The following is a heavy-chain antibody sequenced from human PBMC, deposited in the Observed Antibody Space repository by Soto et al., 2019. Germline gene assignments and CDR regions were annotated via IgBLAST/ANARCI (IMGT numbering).Heavy chain of an antibody. V-gene: IGHV1-18*01. CDR2: SSSHNGKT. Sequence: ASVKVACKASGYTFTNYDISWLRQAPGQGLEWMGWSSSHNGKTNYAHTFQGRVTMTADTSASSGHMELRSLRSDDTAVYFCARGMRPHVGSFHYCGPAPPLTVS. J-gene: IGHJ4*02. CDR3: ARGMRPHVGSFHY. D-gene: IGHD3-10*01. CDR1: GYTFTNYD.